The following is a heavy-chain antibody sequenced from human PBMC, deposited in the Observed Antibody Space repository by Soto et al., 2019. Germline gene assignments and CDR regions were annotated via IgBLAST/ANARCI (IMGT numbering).Heavy chain of an antibody. CDR3: ASSGRYSRYYYYCMDV. J-gene: IGHJ6*03. V-gene: IGHV4-34*01. CDR2: INHSGST. D-gene: IGHD1-26*01. Sequence: SETLSLTCAVYGGSFSGYYWSWIRQPPGKGLEWIGEINHSGSTNYNPSLKSRVTISVDTSKNQFSLKLSSVTAADTAVYYCASSGRYSRYYYYCMDVWGKGTTVTVSS. CDR1: GGSFSGYY.